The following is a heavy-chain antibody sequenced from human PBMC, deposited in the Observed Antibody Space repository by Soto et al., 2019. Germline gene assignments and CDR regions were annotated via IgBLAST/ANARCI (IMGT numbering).Heavy chain of an antibody. Sequence: QITLKESGPPLVKPTQPLTLTCTFSGFSLNNSGVGVGWIRQPPGKALEWLALIFWNDEKRYRPSLRSRLTITTDPSNTQVVLTMNNMDPVDTARYYCAHKPSVYGAGNNFGFHFDSWGQGTLVTVSS. J-gene: IGHJ4*02. V-gene: IGHV2-5*01. CDR2: IFWNDEK. D-gene: IGHD3-10*01. CDR3: AHKPSVYGAGNNFGFHFDS. CDR1: GFSLNNSGVG.